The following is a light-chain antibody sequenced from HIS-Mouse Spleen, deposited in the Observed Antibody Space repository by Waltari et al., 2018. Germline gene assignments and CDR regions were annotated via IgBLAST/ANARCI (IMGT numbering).Light chain of an antibody. CDR3: AAWDDRLSRYV. V-gene: IGLV1-47*01. Sequence: QSVLTQPPSASGTPGKRVSSTSSGSSSNIRSNYVYWSQQLPGTAPNLLIYRNNQRPSGVPDRFSGSQSGTSASLAISGIRSEDEADYYCAAWDDRLSRYVFGTGTKVTVL. J-gene: IGLJ1*01. CDR1: SSNIRSNY. CDR2: RNN.